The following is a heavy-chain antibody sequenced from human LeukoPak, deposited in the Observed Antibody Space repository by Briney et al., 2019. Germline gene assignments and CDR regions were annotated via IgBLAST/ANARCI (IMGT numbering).Heavy chain of an antibody. J-gene: IGHJ4*02. CDR2: ISGSGKVI. Sequence: PGGSLRLSCAASGFTFSDYYMTWIRLPPGKGLEWISDISGSGKVIHYADSLKGRITVSRDNAKNSLFLDIQSLSAEDTALYFCARERGTAYSDSSGLAFWGQGALVTVSS. CDR1: GFTFSDYY. D-gene: IGHD3-22*01. V-gene: IGHV3-11*01. CDR3: ARERGTAYSDSSGLAF.